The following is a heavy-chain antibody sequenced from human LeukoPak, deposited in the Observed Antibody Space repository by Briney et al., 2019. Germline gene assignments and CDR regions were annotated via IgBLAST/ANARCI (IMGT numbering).Heavy chain of an antibody. CDR2: INPNSAVT. CDR3: ARGLRYFDWLSLPPDY. V-gene: IGHV1-2*02. J-gene: IGHJ4*02. Sequence: ASVKVSCKASGYTFTGYYMHWVRQTPGQGLEWMGWINPNSAVTNYAQKFQGRVTMTRDTSISTAYMELSRLRSDDTAVYYCARGLRYFDWLSLPPDYWGQGTLVTVSS. D-gene: IGHD3-9*01. CDR1: GYTFTGYY.